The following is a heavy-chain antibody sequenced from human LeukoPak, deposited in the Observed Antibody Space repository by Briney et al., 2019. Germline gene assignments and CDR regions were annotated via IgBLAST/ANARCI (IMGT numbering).Heavy chain of an antibody. J-gene: IGHJ4*02. CDR3: ARDRVTMVRGVNYYFDY. V-gene: IGHV3-7*05. CDR1: GFTFSRNW. Sequence: GGSLRLSCAASGFTFSRNWMSWVRQAPGKGPEWVANIKQDGSQKYYVDSVKGRFTISRDNAKNSLYLQMNSLRAEDTAVYYCARDRVTMVRGVNYYFDYWGQGTLVTVSS. CDR2: IKQDGSQK. D-gene: IGHD3-10*01.